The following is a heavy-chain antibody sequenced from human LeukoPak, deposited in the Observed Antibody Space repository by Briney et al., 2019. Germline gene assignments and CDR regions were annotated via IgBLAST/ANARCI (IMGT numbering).Heavy chain of an antibody. J-gene: IGHJ4*02. CDR2: IYPGDSDT. D-gene: IGHD4-17*01. CDR3: ARRTVTTPPGFDY. CDR1: GYSFTSYW. V-gene: IGHV5-51*01. Sequence: GESLKISCKGSGYSFTSYWIGWVRQIPGKGLEWMGIIYPGDSDTRYSPSFQGQVTISADKSISTAYLQWSSLKASDTAMYYCARRTVTTPPGFDYWGQGTLVTVSS.